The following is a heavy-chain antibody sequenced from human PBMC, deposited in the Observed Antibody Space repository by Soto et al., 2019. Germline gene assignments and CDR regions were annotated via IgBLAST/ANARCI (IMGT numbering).Heavy chain of an antibody. Sequence: QVQLQESGPGLVKPSETLSLTCTVSGGSISSYYWSWLRQPPGKGLEWIGYIYYSGSTNYNPSLKSRVTLSVNSSMNQFSVQLSTVTATDTAVYYCARASSGWDRLNWYFDLWGRGTLVTVSS. CDR2: IYYSGST. CDR3: ARASSGWDRLNWYFDL. D-gene: IGHD6-19*01. J-gene: IGHJ2*01. V-gene: IGHV4-59*01. CDR1: GGSISSYY.